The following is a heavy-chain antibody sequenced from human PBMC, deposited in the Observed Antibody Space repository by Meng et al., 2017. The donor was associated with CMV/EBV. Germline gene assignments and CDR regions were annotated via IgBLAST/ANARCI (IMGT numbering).Heavy chain of an antibody. Sequence: GGSLRPSCAASGFTFSSYWMSWVPQAPGKGMGWVTNIKQDGSEKSYVDPVKGRFTISRDNAKNSLYLQMNSRRAEDTAVYYCARGDNWFDPWGQGTLVTVSS. J-gene: IGHJ5*02. V-gene: IGHV3-7*01. CDR2: IKQDGSEK. CDR3: ARGDNWFDP. CDR1: GFTFSSYW.